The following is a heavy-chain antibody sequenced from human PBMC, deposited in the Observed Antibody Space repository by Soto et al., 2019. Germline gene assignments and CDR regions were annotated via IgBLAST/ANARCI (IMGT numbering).Heavy chain of an antibody. CDR3: ASYSSGWFLNYYYYGMDV. Sequence: ASVKVSCKASGYTFTSYDINWVRQATGQGLEWMGWMNPNSGNTGYAQKFQGRVTMTRDTSISTAYMELSSLRSEDTAVYYCASYSSGWFLNYYYYGMDVWGQGTMVTSP. V-gene: IGHV1-8*01. D-gene: IGHD6-19*01. CDR2: MNPNSGNT. J-gene: IGHJ6*02. CDR1: GYTFTSYD.